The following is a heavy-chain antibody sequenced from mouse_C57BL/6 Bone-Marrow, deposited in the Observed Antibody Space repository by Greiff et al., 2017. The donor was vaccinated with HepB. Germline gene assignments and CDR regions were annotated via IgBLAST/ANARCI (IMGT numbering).Heavy chain of an antibody. J-gene: IGHJ3*01. Sequence: QVQLQQPGAELVKPGASVKLSCKASGYTFTSYWMHWVKQRPGRGLEWIGRIDPNSGGTKYNEKFKSKATLTVDKPSSTAYMQLSSLTSEDSAVYDCAREGLLLLRYPWFAYWGQGTLVTVSA. CDR1: GYTFTSYW. V-gene: IGHV1-72*01. CDR2: IDPNSGGT. D-gene: IGHD1-1*01. CDR3: AREGLLLLRYPWFAY.